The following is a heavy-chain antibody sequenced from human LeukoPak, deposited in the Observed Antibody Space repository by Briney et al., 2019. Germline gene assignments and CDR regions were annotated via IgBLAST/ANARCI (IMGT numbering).Heavy chain of an antibody. CDR1: GFTFSSYA. J-gene: IGHJ4*02. V-gene: IGHV3-23*01. D-gene: IGHD3-3*01. Sequence: QTGGSLRLSCAAYGFTFSSYAMSWVRQAPGKGLEWVSDISGSGGSTYYADSVKGRFTISRDNSKNTLYLQMNSLRAEDTAVYYCAKDSVTKYDFWSGPTYFVDYWGQGTLVTVSS. CDR2: ISGSGGST. CDR3: AKDSVTKYDFWSGPTYFVDY.